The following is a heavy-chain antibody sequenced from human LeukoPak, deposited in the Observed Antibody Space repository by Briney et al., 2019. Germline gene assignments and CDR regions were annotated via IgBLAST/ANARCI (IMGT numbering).Heavy chain of an antibody. V-gene: IGHV3-21*01. CDR3: ARDIRGEMATKSDY. J-gene: IGHJ4*02. CDR2: ISSSSYI. D-gene: IGHD5-24*01. CDR1: GFTFSSYN. Sequence: AGGSLRLSCAASGFTFSSYNMNWVRQAPGKGLEWVSSISSSSYIYYADSVKGRFTISRDNAKNSLYLQMNSLRAEDTAVYYCARDIRGEMATKSDYWGQGTLVTVSS.